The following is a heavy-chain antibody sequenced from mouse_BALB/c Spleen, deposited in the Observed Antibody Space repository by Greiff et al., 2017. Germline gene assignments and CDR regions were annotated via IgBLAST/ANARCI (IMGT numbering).Heavy chain of an antibody. Sequence: QVQLQQSAAELARPGASVKMSCKASGYTFTSYTMHWVKQRPGQGLEWIGYINPSSGYTEYNQKFKDKTTLTADKSSSTAYMQLSSLTSEDSAVYYCARKGYYDRRFGLAYWGQGTLVTVSA. CDR2: INPSSGYT. V-gene: IGHV1-4*02. D-gene: IGHD2-4*01. J-gene: IGHJ3*01. CDR1: GYTFTSYT. CDR3: ARKGYYDRRFGLAY.